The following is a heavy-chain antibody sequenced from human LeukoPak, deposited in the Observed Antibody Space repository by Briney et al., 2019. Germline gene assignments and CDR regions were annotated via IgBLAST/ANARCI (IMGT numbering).Heavy chain of an antibody. CDR1: GGSISSSSYY. CDR3: ARSPPRATLYYYYYYMDV. CDR2: IYYSGST. V-gene: IGHV4-39*07. Sequence: SETLSLTCTVSGGSISSSSYYRGWIRQPPGKGLEWIGSIYYSGSTYYNPSLKSRVTISVDTSKNQFSLKLSSVTAADTAVYYCARSPPRATLYYYYYYMDVWGKGTTVTVSS. J-gene: IGHJ6*03. D-gene: IGHD5-12*01.